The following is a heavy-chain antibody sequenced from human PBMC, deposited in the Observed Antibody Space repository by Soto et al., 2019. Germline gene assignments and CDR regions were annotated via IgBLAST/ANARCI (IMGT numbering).Heavy chain of an antibody. Sequence: TGGSLRLSCAASGFTFSSYAMSWVRQAPGKGLEWVSAISGSGGSTYYADSVKGRFTISRDNSKNALYLQMNSLRAEDTAVYYCAKDRSYCGGDCYPDAFDIWGQGTMVTVSS. CDR1: GFTFSSYA. D-gene: IGHD2-21*01. CDR2: ISGSGGST. CDR3: AKDRSYCGGDCYPDAFDI. V-gene: IGHV3-23*01. J-gene: IGHJ3*02.